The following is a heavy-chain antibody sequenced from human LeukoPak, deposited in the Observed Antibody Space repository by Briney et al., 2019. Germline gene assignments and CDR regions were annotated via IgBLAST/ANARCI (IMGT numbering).Heavy chain of an antibody. Sequence: SETLSLTCTVSGGSISSYYWSWIRQPPGKGLEWIGYIYYSGSTNYNPSLKSRVTISVDTSKNQFSLKLSSVTAADTAVYYCARAWGVWGSYRYPSDYWGQGTLVTVSS. J-gene: IGHJ4*02. CDR1: GGSISSYY. CDR2: IYYSGST. V-gene: IGHV4-59*12. CDR3: ARAWGVWGSYRYPSDY. D-gene: IGHD3-16*02.